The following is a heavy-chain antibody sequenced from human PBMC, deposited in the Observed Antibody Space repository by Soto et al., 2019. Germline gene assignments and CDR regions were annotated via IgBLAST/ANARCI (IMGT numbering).Heavy chain of an antibody. Sequence: EVQLVESGGLLVQPGGSLRLSCAASGFTFSSYWMGWVRQAPGEGLEWVGNIHPDGSFTQYVDSVKGRFTISRDNSKSSLYLQMSSLRAEDTAVYYCARDPAFGAVDYWGQGTLVTVSS. CDR1: GFTFSSYW. V-gene: IGHV3-7*01. J-gene: IGHJ4*02. CDR3: ARDPAFGAVDY. CDR2: IHPDGSFT. D-gene: IGHD3-10*01.